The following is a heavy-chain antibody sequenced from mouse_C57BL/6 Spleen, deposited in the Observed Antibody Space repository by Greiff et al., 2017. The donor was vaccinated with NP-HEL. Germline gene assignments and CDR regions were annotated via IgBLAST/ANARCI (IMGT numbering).Heavy chain of an antibody. CDR1: GYAFSSYW. CDR2: IYPGDGAT. Sequence: QVQLQQSGAELVKPGASVKISCKASGYAFSSYWMNWVKQRPGKGLEWIGQIYPGDGATNYNGKFKGKATLTADKSSSTAYMQLSSLTSEDSAVYFCARKENLAWFCYWGHGTLVTVAA. V-gene: IGHV1-80*01. J-gene: IGHJ3*01. CDR3: ARKENLAWFCY.